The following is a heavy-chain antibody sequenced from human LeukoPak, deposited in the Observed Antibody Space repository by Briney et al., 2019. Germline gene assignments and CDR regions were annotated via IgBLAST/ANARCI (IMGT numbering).Heavy chain of an antibody. CDR1: GFSVSSYY. V-gene: IGHV3-66*01. D-gene: IGHD2-21*02. CDR3: TRGQSYCGADCYSD. CDR2: MYTGGGR. J-gene: IGHJ4*02. Sequence: GGSLRLSCAASGFSVSSYYMSWVRQPPGKGLEWVSVMYTGGGRYYGDSVKGRFTISRDNSKNTVFVQMNSLRVEDTALYYCTRGQSYCGADCYSDWGQGTLVTVSS.